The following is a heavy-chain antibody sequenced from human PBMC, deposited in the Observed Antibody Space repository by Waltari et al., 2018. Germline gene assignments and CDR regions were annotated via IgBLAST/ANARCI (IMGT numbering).Heavy chain of an antibody. CDR1: GDTFTDNY. CDR2: LDPEDGQA. Sequence: GLLLQSGAEVKKPGPPVKISCKVSGDTFTDNYIHWIQQAPGKGLQWKGLLDPEDGQAVYAEKFQGRVTMTADTSIHTAYMELTSLTSEDTAFYYCAAALGGGISASRPFHFWGQGTMITVSS. CDR3: AAALGGGISASRPFHF. V-gene: IGHV1-69-2*01. D-gene: IGHD3-10*01. J-gene: IGHJ3*01.